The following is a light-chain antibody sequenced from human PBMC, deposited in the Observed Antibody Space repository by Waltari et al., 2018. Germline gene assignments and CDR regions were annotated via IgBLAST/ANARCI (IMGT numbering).Light chain of an antibody. V-gene: IGKV1-12*01. CDR2: AAS. CDR1: QGIGNW. J-gene: IGKJ1*01. Sequence: DIQMTQSPSSVSASVGDRVTITCRASQGIGNWLAWYQQRPGTAPKLLIYAASILQTEVPSRFIGSGSGTDFILTIRNLQPEDFATYFCQQDNSFPPTFGQGTRVEVK. CDR3: QQDNSFPPT.